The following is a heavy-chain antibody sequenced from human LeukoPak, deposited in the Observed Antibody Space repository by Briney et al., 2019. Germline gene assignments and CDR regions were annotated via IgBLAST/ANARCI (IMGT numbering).Heavy chain of an antibody. D-gene: IGHD2-15*01. CDR1: GFAFSSYW. CDR2: IKQDGSEK. J-gene: IGHJ4*02. Sequence: GGSLRLSCAASGFAFSSYWMSWVRQAPGKGLEWVANIKQDGSEKYYVDSVKGRFTISRDNAKNSLYLQMNSLRGEDTAVYYCAREKCSGGSCTLDYWGQGTLVTVSS. V-gene: IGHV3-7*01. CDR3: AREKCSGGSCTLDY.